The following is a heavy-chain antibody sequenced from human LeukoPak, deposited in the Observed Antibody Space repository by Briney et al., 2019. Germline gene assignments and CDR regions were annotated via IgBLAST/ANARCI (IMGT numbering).Heavy chain of an antibody. D-gene: IGHD4-11*01. CDR1: GFTFSSYW. J-gene: IGHJ4*02. Sequence: GGSLRLSCAASGFTFSSYWMHWVRQAPGKGLVWVSRINSDGSSTSYADSVKGRFTISRDNAKNTLYLQMNSLRAEDTAVYYCARDLSNYRSTTGRAVLGYWGQGTLVTVSS. V-gene: IGHV3-74*01. CDR2: INSDGSST. CDR3: ARDLSNYRSTTGRAVLGY.